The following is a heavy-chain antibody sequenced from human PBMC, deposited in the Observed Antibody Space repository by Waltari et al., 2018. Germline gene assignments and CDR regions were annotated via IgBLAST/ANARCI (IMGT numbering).Heavy chain of an antibody. J-gene: IGHJ4*02. CDR2: IYYSGST. Sequence: QVQLQESGPGLVKPSETLSLTCTVPGGSISSYYWSWIRQPPGKGLEWIGYIYYSGSTNYNPSLKSRVTISVDTSKNQFSLKLSSVTAADTAVYYCARHGYYDSSGYDYWGQGTLVTVSS. D-gene: IGHD3-22*01. V-gene: IGHV4-59*08. CDR3: ARHGYYDSSGYDY. CDR1: GGSISSYY.